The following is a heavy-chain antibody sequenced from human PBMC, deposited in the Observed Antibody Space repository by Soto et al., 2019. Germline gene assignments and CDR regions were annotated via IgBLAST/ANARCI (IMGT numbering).Heavy chain of an antibody. J-gene: IGHJ5*02. CDR3: AKGFIRDCGGDCTVDT. V-gene: IGHV3-23*01. CDR1: GFTFSSYT. Sequence: EVQLLESGGGLVQPGGSLRLSCAASGFTFSSYTMSWVRQAPGKGLEWVSGISATGGSTYYADSVTGRFTFSRDNSKNTLYLQMNSLRAEDTAVYYCAKGFIRDCGGDCTVDTWGQGTLVTVSS. CDR2: ISATGGST. D-gene: IGHD2-21*02.